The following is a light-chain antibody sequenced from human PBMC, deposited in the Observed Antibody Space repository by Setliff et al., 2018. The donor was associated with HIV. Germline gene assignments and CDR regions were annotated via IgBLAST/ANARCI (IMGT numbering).Light chain of an antibody. V-gene: IGKV1-5*03. Sequence: DIQMTQSPSTLSTSIGDRVTITCRASQSVSYWLAWYQQKPGKAPKLLIYKASSLESGVPSRFSGSGSGTEFTLTISSLQPDDFATYFCQQYNNYPYTFGQGTKVDIK. CDR3: QQYNNYPYT. J-gene: IGKJ2*01. CDR2: KAS. CDR1: QSVSYW.